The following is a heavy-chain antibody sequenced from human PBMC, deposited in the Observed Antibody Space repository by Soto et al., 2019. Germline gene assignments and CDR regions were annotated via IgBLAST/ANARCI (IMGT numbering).Heavy chain of an antibody. J-gene: IGHJ4*02. CDR1: GGPFSGYY. CDR2: INHSGST. CDR3: ARSKKNYCTNGVCSAASDY. D-gene: IGHD2-8*01. Sequence: SETLSLTCAVYGGPFSGYYWSWIRQPPGKGLEWIGEINHSGSTNYNPSLKSRVTISVDTSKNQFSLKLSSVTAADTAVYYCARSKKNYCTNGVCSAASDYWGQGTLVTVSS. V-gene: IGHV4-34*01.